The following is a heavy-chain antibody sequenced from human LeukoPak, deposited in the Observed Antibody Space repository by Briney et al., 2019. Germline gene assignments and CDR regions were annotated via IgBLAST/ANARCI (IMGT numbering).Heavy chain of an antibody. V-gene: IGHV1-69*01. CDR3: ARAIRFNPHCSSTSCCGAFDI. J-gene: IGHJ3*02. Sequence: SVKVSCKASGGTFSSYAISWVRQAPGQGLEWMGGIIPIFGTANYAQKFQGRVTITADESTSTAYMELSSLRSEDTAVYYCARAIRFNPHCSSTSCCGAFDIWGQGTMVTVSS. D-gene: IGHD2-2*01. CDR2: IIPIFGTA. CDR1: GGTFSSYA.